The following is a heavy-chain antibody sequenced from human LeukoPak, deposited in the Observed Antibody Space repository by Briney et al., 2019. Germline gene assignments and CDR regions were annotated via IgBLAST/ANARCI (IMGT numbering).Heavy chain of an antibody. V-gene: IGHV1-69*06. D-gene: IGHD6-19*01. J-gene: IGHJ6*03. CDR2: IIPIFGTA. CDR1: GGTFSSYA. Sequence: GASVKVSCKASGGTFSSYAISWVRQAPGQGLEWMGGIIPIFGTANYAQKFQGRVTITADKSTSTAYMELSSLRSEDTAVYYCASEPAVAGTSIRTAYMDVWGKGTTVTVSS. CDR3: ASEPAVAGTSIRTAYMDV.